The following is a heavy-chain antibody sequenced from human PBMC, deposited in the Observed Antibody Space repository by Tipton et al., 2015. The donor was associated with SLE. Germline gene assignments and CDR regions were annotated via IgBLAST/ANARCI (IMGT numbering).Heavy chain of an antibody. CDR3: ARESCSGGSCYLDY. CDR2: MYHSGSD. D-gene: IGHD3-10*01. CDR1: GGSISNPNYY. V-gene: IGHV4-61*01. Sequence: TLSLTCTVSGGSISNPNYYWGWIRQPPGKGLEWIGDMYHSGSDNFNPSLKSRVTISIDTSKNQISLSLRSVTAADTALYYCARESCSGGSCYLDYWGQGTLVTVSS. J-gene: IGHJ4*02.